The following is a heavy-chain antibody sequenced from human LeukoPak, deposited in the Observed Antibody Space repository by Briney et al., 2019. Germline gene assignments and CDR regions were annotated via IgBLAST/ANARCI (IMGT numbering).Heavy chain of an antibody. CDR1: GFTFSSYD. CDR3: AKGLDPLFDY. Sequence: GGSLRLSCAASGFTFSSYDMSWVRQAPGKGLEWVSAISNSGGSTYYADSVKGRFAISRDNSKNTLYLQMNSLRAEDTAVYYCAKGLDPLFDYWGQGSLVTVSS. J-gene: IGHJ4*02. V-gene: IGHV3-23*01. CDR2: ISNSGGST.